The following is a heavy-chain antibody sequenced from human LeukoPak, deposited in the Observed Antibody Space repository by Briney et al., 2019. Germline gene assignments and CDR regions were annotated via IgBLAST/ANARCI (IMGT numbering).Heavy chain of an antibody. J-gene: IGHJ4*02. CDR3: ARSPFKRSNFDY. D-gene: IGHD3-16*01. CDR1: GDSVIRGTSF. V-gene: IGHV4-61*01. Sequence: PSETLSLICTVSGDSVIRGTSFWGWIRQHPGKGLEWIGYIYYSGSTNYNPSLKSRVTISVDTSKNQFSLKLSSVTAADTAVYYCARSPFKRSNFDYWGQGTLVTVSS. CDR2: IYYSGST.